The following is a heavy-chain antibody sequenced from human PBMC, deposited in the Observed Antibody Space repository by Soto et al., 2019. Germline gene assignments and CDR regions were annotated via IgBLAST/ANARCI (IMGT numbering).Heavy chain of an antibody. CDR3: ATPTLLRAARTTKINFNF. Sequence: ASVKVSCKISGHTLTELSIHWVRQASGKGLERMGGFAPEGGEAIYAQKWAGRVTVTEDTDIGTACMELRGLKSDDTAVYYWATPTLLRAARTTKINFNFWGQGPLGTVSS. CDR1: GHTLTELS. CDR2: FAPEGGEA. D-gene: IGHD6-25*01. V-gene: IGHV1-24*01. J-gene: IGHJ4*02.